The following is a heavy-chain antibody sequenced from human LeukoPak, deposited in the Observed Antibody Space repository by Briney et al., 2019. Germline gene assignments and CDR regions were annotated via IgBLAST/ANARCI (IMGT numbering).Heavy chain of an antibody. V-gene: IGHV3-23*01. CDR3: ARDPGFVPFHYMDV. D-gene: IGHD2-8*01. CDR1: GFTFSSSA. J-gene: IGHJ6*03. Sequence: PRGSLRLSCAASGFTFSSSAMNWVRQAPGKGLEWVSAIGSTGISTYYADSVKGRFTISRDDSKVYLQMNSLRAEDTAVYYCARDPGFVPFHYMDVWGKGTTVTVSS. CDR2: IGSTGIST.